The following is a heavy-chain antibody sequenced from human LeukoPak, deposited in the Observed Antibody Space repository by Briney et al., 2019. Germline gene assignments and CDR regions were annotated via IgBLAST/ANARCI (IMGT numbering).Heavy chain of an antibody. D-gene: IGHD1-1*01. CDR2: TYYRSKWYN. V-gene: IGHV6-1*01. J-gene: IGHJ4*02. Sequence: SQTLSLTCAISGDSVSSNSAAWNWIRQSPSRGLEWLGRTYYRSKWYNDCAVSVKSRITINPDTSKNQFSLKLSSVTAADTAVYYCARDGLPTWNDRYFDYWGQGTLVTVSS. CDR1: GDSVSSNSAA. CDR3: ARDGLPTWNDRYFDY.